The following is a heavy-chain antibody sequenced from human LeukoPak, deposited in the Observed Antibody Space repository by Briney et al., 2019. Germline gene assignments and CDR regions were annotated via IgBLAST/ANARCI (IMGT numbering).Heavy chain of an antibody. D-gene: IGHD2-15*01. V-gene: IGHV4-61*08. J-gene: IGHJ5*02. CDR3: ARGRRGLLLRARNSKYSWFDP. CDR2: IYYSEST. Sequence: SETLSLTCTVSGGSISSGDSYWSWIRQPPGKGLEWIGYIYYSESTNYNPSLKSRVTISGDISKNEFSLNLSCVTAADAAVYYWARGRRGLLLRARNSKYSWFDPWGQGTLVTVSS. CDR1: GGSISSGDSY.